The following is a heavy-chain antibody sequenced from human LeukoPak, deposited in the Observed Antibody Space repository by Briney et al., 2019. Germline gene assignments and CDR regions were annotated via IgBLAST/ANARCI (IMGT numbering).Heavy chain of an antibody. CDR2: ISWNSGTR. CDR3: ARVQKSRKSVASAVDC. D-gene: IGHD5-12*01. J-gene: IGHJ4*02. Sequence: GGSLRLSCAGSGFNFNNYAMHWVRQAPGKGLEWLSGISWNSGTRGYADSVRGRFSISRDNAKNSLYLQMNSLRAEDTAVYYCARVQKSRKSVASAVDCWGQGTVVIVSS. CDR1: GFNFNNYA. V-gene: IGHV3-9*01.